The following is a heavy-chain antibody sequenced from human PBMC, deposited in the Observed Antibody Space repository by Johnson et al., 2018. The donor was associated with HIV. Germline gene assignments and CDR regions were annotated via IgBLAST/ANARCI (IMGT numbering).Heavy chain of an antibody. CDR3: AKDLHYDSREGYAFDI. J-gene: IGHJ3*02. V-gene: IGHV3-7*01. CDR2: IKQDGSEK. CDR1: GFTFSSYW. Sequence: VQLVESGGGLVQPGGSLRLSCAASGFTFSSYWMSWVRQAPGKGLEWVANIKQDGSEKYYVDSVKGRFTISRDNAKNSLYLQMNSLRAEDTAVFSCAKDLHYDSREGYAFDIWGQGTMVTVSS. D-gene: IGHD3-22*01.